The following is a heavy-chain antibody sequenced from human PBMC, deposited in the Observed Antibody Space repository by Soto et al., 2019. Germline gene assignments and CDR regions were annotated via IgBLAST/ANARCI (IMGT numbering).Heavy chain of an antibody. CDR3: ARDRDKDTGGYLHDY. D-gene: IGHD3-22*01. CDR1: GGIFSSFT. CDR2: IIPVFGTP. Sequence: QEQLVQSGAEMQKPGSSVKVSCKASGGIFSSFTINWVRQAPVQGLEWMGGIIPVFGTPNYAQKCQGRVPITAHEYKSTAYMELSSLRSEDTDVYYCARDRDKDTGGYLHDYWGQGTLVTVSS. J-gene: IGHJ4*02. V-gene: IGHV1-69*01.